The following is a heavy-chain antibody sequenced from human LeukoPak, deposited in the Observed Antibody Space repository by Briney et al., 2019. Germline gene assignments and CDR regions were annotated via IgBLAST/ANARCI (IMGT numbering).Heavy chain of an antibody. Sequence: SETLSLTCAVYGGSFSGYYWSWIRQPPGKGLEWIGEINHSGSTNYNPSLKSRVTISVDTSKNQFSLKLSSVTAADTAVYYCASVSPATYSSSWYRGYYFDYWGQGTLVTVSS. CDR3: ASVSPATYSSSWYRGYYFDY. D-gene: IGHD6-13*01. V-gene: IGHV4-34*01. CDR1: GGSFSGYY. CDR2: INHSGST. J-gene: IGHJ4*02.